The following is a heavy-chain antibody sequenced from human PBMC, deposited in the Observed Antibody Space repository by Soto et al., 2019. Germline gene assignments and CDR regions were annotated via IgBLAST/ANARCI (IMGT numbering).Heavy chain of an antibody. J-gene: IGHJ4*02. CDR3: AVGFYGDYDCYFDY. Sequence: ASVKVSCNASGYTFTSYGISWVRQAPGQGLEWMGWISAYNGNTNYAQKLQGRVTMTTDTSTSTAYMELRSLRSDDTAVYYYAVGFYGDYDCYFDYWGQGTLVTVSS. CDR2: ISAYNGNT. CDR1: GYTFTSYG. D-gene: IGHD4-17*01. V-gene: IGHV1-18*01.